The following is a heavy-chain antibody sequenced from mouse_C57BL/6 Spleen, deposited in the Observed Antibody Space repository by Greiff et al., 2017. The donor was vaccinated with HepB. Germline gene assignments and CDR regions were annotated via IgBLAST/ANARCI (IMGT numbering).Heavy chain of an antibody. CDR3: ARNGVGLDY. CDR2: IYPGDGDT. Sequence: QVQLQQSGAELVKPGASVKISCKASGYAFSSHWMNWVKQRPGKGLEWIGQIYPGDGDTNYNGKFKGKATLTADKSSSTAYMQLSSLTSEDSAVYFCARNGVGLDYWGQGTTLTVSS. CDR1: GYAFSSHW. V-gene: IGHV1-80*01. D-gene: IGHD4-1*01. J-gene: IGHJ2*01.